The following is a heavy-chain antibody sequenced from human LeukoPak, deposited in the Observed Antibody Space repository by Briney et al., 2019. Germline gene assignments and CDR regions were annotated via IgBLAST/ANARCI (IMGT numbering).Heavy chain of an antibody. Sequence: ASVKVSCKASGYTFTDYYIHWVRQAPGQGLEWMGIINPTSGSTAYTQKFQGRVTMTRDTSTSTVYMELSSLRSDDTDVYYCARLGYYYDSLGHYDYWGQGTLVIVSS. D-gene: IGHD3-22*01. CDR2: INPTSGST. CDR3: ARLGYYYDSLGHYDY. J-gene: IGHJ4*02. V-gene: IGHV1-46*01. CDR1: GYTFTDYY.